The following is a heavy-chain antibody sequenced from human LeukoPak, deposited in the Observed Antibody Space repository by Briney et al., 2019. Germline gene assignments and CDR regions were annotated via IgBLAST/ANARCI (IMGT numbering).Heavy chain of an antibody. V-gene: IGHV4-59*01. J-gene: IGHJ4*02. CDR1: GGSFSSFY. Sequence: PSETLSLTCTVSGGSFSSFYWSWIRQPPGQGLEWIGYIYYSGSPNYNPSLKSRVTISVDTSKNQFSLKLSSVTAADTAVYYCARWPNCSSTSCPLDYWGQGTLVTVSS. CDR3: ARWPNCSSTSCPLDY. D-gene: IGHD2-2*01. CDR2: IYYSGSP.